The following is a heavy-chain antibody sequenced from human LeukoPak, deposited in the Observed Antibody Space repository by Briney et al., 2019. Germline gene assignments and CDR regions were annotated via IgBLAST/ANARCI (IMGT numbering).Heavy chain of an antibody. CDR2: ISSSSSTI. D-gene: IGHD2-21*01. CDR3: AKSWADCGGDCYLDY. J-gene: IGHJ4*02. Sequence: GSLRLSCAASGFTFSSYSMNWVRQAPGKGLEWVSYISSSSSTIYYADSVKGRFTISRDNAKNSLFLQMNSLRAEDTAVYYCAKSWADCGGDCYLDYWGQGTLVTVSS. CDR1: GFTFSSYS. V-gene: IGHV3-48*01.